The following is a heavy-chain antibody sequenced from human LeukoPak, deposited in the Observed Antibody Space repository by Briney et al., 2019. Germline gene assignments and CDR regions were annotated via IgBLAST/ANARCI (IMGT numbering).Heavy chain of an antibody. J-gene: IGHJ4*02. CDR2: IKQDGSEK. CDR1: GFTFSSYW. CDR3: ARAGGSSSWYWGSNEIYFDY. D-gene: IGHD6-13*01. Sequence: GGSLRLSCAASGFTFSSYWMSWVRQAPGKGLGWVANIKQDGSEKYYVDSVKGRFTISRDNAKNSLYLQMNSLRAEDTAVYYCARAGGSSSWYWGSNEIYFDYWGQGTLVTVSS. V-gene: IGHV3-7*01.